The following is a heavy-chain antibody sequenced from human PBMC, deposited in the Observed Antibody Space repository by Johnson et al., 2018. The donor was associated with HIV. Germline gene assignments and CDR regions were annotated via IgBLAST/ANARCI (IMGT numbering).Heavy chain of an antibody. CDR1: GFTFSSYW. D-gene: IGHD2-15*01. CDR2: IYSGGST. J-gene: IGHJ3*02. V-gene: IGHV3-66*02. Sequence: VQLVESGGGLVQPGGSLRLSCAASGFTFSSYWMSWVRQAPGKGLEWVSVIYSGGSTYYADSVKGRFSISRDNSKHTLYLPMGRLRAEDMAVYYCASALGYGSGGSCPLDAVDIWGQGTMVTVSS. CDR3: ASALGYGSGGSCPLDAVDI.